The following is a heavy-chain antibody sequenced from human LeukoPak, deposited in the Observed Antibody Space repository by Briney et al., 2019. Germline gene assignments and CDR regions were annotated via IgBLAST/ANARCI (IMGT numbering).Heavy chain of an antibody. J-gene: IGHJ5*02. CDR1: GYTFTSYD. V-gene: IGHV1-8*01. Sequence: ASVKVSCKASGYTFTSYDINWVRQATGQGLEWMGWMNPNSGNTGYAQKFQGRVTMTRNTSISTAYMELSSLRSEDTAVCYCTRGREWYQLLNNWFDPWGQGTLVTVSS. CDR2: MNPNSGNT. D-gene: IGHD2-2*01. CDR3: TRGREWYQLLNNWFDP.